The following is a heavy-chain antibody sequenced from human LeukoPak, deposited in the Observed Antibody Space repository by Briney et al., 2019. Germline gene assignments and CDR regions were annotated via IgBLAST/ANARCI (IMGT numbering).Heavy chain of an antibody. CDR3: ARQLGSCTRGTCYFDS. V-gene: IGHV3-53*01. D-gene: IGHD2-8*01. CDR1: GFTFSSYD. CDR2: LVSGGAP. J-gene: IGHJ4*02. Sequence: GGSLRLSCAASGFTFSSYDMHWVRQAPGKGLEWVSALVSGGAPYYADSVKGRFTMSRDNSKNSLYLQMNSLRAEDTAVYYCARQLGSCTRGTCYFDSWGQGTLVTVSS.